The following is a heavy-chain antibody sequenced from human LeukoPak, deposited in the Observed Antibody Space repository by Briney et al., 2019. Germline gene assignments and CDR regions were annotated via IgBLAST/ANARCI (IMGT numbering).Heavy chain of an antibody. D-gene: IGHD3-10*01. CDR3: AREVWLGELLPDY. V-gene: IGHV3-7*01. Sequence: GGSLRLSCAASGFTFSSYWMSWVRQAPGKGLEWVANIKQDGSEKYYVDSVKGRFTISRDNAKNSLYLQMNSLRAEDTAVYYCAREVWLGELLPDYWGQGTLVTVSS. CDR2: IKQDGSEK. CDR1: GFTFSSYW. J-gene: IGHJ4*02.